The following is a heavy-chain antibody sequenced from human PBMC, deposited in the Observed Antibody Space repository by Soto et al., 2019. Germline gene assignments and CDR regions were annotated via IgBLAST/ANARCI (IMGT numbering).Heavy chain of an antibody. D-gene: IGHD6-19*01. CDR1: GFSLSTSGVG. Sequence: QITLKESGPTLVKPTQTLTLTCTFSGFSLSTSGVGVGWIRQPPGKALEWLALIYWDDDKSYSPSLKSRVTITKDTSNNQVVLTMTNMDPVDTATYYCAHRGSNSVWYYFDYWGQGTLVTVSS. V-gene: IGHV2-5*02. J-gene: IGHJ4*02. CDR2: IYWDDDK. CDR3: AHRGSNSVWYYFDY.